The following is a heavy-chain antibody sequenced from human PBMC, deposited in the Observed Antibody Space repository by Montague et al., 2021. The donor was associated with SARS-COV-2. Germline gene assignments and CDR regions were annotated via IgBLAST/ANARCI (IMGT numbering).Heavy chain of an antibody. Sequence: SETLSLTCTVSGGSISSSSYYWGWIRQPPGKGLEWIGSIYYSGSTYYNPSLKSRVTISVDTSKNQFSLKLSSVTAADTVVYYCARRSYDILTGYTIPNWFDPWGQGTLVTVSS. D-gene: IGHD3-9*01. CDR2: IYYSGST. V-gene: IGHV4-39*01. CDR3: ARRSYDILTGYTIPNWFDP. J-gene: IGHJ5*02. CDR1: GGSISSSSYY.